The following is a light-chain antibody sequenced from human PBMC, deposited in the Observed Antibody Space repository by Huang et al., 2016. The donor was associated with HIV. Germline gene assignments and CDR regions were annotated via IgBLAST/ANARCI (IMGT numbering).Light chain of an antibody. CDR3: QNYHRAPRT. Sequence: DIQMTQSPSSLSASVGDRVTITCRASDDITNSLAWYHQKPGKVPELLIYGASSLQGAVPARFSGSGSGTHFTLTLNDLQPGDVGIYYCQNYHRAPRTFGQGTKVEIK. V-gene: IGKV1-27*01. J-gene: IGKJ1*01. CDR2: GAS. CDR1: DDITNS.